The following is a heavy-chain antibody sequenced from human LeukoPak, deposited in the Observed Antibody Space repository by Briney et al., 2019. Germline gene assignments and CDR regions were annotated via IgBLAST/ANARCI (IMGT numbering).Heavy chain of an antibody. CDR3: TRDSGTYNWFDP. J-gene: IGHJ5*02. V-gene: IGHV3-73*01. CDR1: GFTFSDSA. CDR2: MDKETNLYAT. Sequence: GGSLKLSCVASGFTFSDSAIHWVRQSSGKGLEWIGHMDKETNLYATALAASVKGRFTVSRDDSKNTAYLHMNSLKTEDAAMYYCTRDSGTYNWFDPWGQGTLVTVSS. D-gene: IGHD1-26*01.